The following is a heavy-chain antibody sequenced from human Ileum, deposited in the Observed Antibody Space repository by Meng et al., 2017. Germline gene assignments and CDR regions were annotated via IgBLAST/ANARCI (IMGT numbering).Heavy chain of an antibody. J-gene: IGHJ4*02. CDR2: IYQSGST. Sequence: GQLHGSGPGLVKPSGTLSLTCAGSGDSISSSGWWSWVRQPPGKGLEWIGQIYQSGSTNYNPSLKSRVTISIDRSENQLSLKLSSVTAADTAVYYCARHIVGPTPGMEYWGQGTLVTVSS. CDR3: ARHIVGPTPGMEY. CDR1: GDSISSSGW. D-gene: IGHD1-26*01. V-gene: IGHV4-4*02.